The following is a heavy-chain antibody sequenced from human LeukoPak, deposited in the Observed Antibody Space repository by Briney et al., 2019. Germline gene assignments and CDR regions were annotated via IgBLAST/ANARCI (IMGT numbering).Heavy chain of an antibody. D-gene: IGHD2/OR15-2a*01. CDR3: ARDLSRSYFDY. CDR2: ISYDGSNK. V-gene: IGHV3-30*03. J-gene: IGHJ4*02. CDR1: GFTFSSYG. Sequence: GGSLRLSCAASGFTFSSYGMHWVRQAPGKGLEWVAVISYDGSNKYYADSVKGRFTISRDNSKNTLCLQMNSLRAEDTAVYYCARDLSRSYFDYWGQGTLVTVSS.